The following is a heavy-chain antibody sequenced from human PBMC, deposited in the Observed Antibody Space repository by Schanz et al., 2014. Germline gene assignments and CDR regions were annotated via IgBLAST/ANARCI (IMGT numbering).Heavy chain of an antibody. Sequence: QVHLVQSGAEVKKPGASVKVSCKASGYNITSNDVTWVRQATGQGLEWMGWMNPNSGNTGYAQKFQGRVTMTRNTSISTAYMELSSLRSEDTAVYYCARLGTGMAVAGSVIDDYYYYMDVWREGTTVTVSS. V-gene: IGHV1-8*01. D-gene: IGHD6-19*01. CDR2: MNPNSGNT. CDR1: GYNITSND. CDR3: ARLGTGMAVAGSVIDDYYYYMDV. J-gene: IGHJ6*03.